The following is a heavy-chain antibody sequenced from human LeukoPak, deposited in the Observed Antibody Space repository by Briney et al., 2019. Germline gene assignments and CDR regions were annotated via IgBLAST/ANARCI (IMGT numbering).Heavy chain of an antibody. V-gene: IGHV3-21*01. CDR3: ARSIAARPPLPFDY. Sequence: TGGSLRLSCAASGFTFSSYSMNWGRQAPGKGLEWVSSISSSSSYIYYADSVKGRFTISRDNAKNSLYLQMNSLRAEDTAVYYCARSIAARPPLPFDYWGQGTLVTVSS. D-gene: IGHD6-6*01. J-gene: IGHJ4*02. CDR1: GFTFSSYS. CDR2: ISSSSSYI.